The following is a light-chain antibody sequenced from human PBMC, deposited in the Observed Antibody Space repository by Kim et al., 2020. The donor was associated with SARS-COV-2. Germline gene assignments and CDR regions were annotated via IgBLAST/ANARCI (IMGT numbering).Light chain of an antibody. CDR1: QGISSY. CDR3: QHLNTYPVT. V-gene: IGKV1-9*01. Sequence: DIQLTQSPSFLSASVGDRVTITCRASQGISSYLAWYQQKPGKAPKLLIYTASTLQTGVPSRFSGSGSETEFTLTISSLQPEDFATYYCQHLNTYPVTFGQGTKLEI. CDR2: TAS. J-gene: IGKJ2*01.